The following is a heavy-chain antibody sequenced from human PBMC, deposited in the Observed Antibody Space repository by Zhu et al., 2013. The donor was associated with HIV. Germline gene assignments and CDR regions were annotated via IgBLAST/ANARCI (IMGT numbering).Heavy chain of an antibody. D-gene: IGHD3-9*01. J-gene: IGHJ6*02. CDR1: GGTFSSYA. CDR2: IIPIFGTA. V-gene: IGHV1-69*06. CDR3: AGPPTSIFCTGYPRPLELMRTNYYYGMDV. Sequence: QVQLVQSGAEVKKPGSSVKVSCKASGGTFSSYAISWVRQAPGQGLEWMGGIIPIFGTANYAQKFQGRVTITADKSTSTAYMELSSLRSEDTAVYYCAGPPTSIFCTGYPRPLELMRTNYYYGMDVWAEGPTVDRLL.